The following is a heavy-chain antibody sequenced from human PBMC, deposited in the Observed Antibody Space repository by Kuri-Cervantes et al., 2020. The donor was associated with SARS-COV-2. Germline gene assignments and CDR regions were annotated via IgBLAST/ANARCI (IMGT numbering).Heavy chain of an antibody. J-gene: IGHJ4*02. CDR2: ISAYNGNT. V-gene: IGHV1-18*01. CDR3: ARERILWFGEPTHFDY. CDR1: GYTLTSYG. D-gene: IGHD3-10*01. Sequence: ASVKVSCKASGYTLTSYGISWVRQAPGQGLEWMGWISAYNGNTNYAQKLQGRVTMTTDTSTSTAYMELRSLRSDDTAVYYCARERILWFGEPTHFDYWGQGTLVTVSS.